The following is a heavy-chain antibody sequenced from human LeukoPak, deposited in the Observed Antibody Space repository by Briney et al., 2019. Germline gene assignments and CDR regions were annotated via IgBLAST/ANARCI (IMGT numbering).Heavy chain of an antibody. V-gene: IGHV4-59*11. D-gene: IGHD1-26*01. CDR2: VFFTGST. J-gene: IGHJ4*02. Sequence: SETLSLTCSVSGDSIRSHYWSWIRQPPGKRPEWIGHVFFTGSTTYNPTLDGRVTISIDTSGSQFSLKLTSVTAADTAVYYCARVEWELLGAHLWGQGILLSVSS. CDR3: ARVEWELLGAHL. CDR1: GDSIRSHY.